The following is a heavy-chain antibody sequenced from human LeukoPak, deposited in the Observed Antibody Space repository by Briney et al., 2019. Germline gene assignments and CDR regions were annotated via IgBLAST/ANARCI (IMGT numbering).Heavy chain of an antibody. J-gene: IGHJ1*01. CDR2: INAGNGNT. V-gene: IGHV1-3*01. CDR1: GYTFTSYA. D-gene: IGHD2-21*02. Sequence: ASVKVSCKASGYTFTSYAMHWVRQAPGQRLEWMGWINAGNGNTKYSQKFQGRVTITRDTSASTAYMELSSLRSEDTAVYYCARGYCGGDCYGDWGQGTLVTVSS. CDR3: ARGYCGGDCYGD.